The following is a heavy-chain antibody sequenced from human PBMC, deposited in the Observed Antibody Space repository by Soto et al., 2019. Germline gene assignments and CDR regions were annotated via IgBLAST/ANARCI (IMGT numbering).Heavy chain of an antibody. CDR1: GYTFTSYG. CDR2: VSTYNGNT. CDR3: ARERGLTASTLFGY. D-gene: IGHD3-10*02. Sequence: QVQLVQSGPEVKMPGASVNVSCKASGYTFTSYGINWVRQAPGQGLGGLGRVSTYNGNTKYAQKFQGRVTMTTETSTTTVYMNLRSLRSDDTAVYYCARERGLTASTLFGYWGQGTVVTVS. J-gene: IGHJ4*02. V-gene: IGHV1-18*01.